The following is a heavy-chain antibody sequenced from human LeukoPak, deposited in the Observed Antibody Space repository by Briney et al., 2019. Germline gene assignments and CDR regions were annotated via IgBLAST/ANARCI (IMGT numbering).Heavy chain of an antibody. CDR3: ARWAAVRALDI. V-gene: IGHV3-48*02. Sequence: PGGSLRLSCAASGFTLSSYNMNWVRQAPGKGLEWLSYISPSSSTINYADSVKGRFTISRDNAKNSLYLQMNSLRDGDTAVYYCARWAAVRALDIWGRGTMVTVSS. CDR1: GFTLSSYN. J-gene: IGHJ3*02. CDR2: ISPSSSTI. D-gene: IGHD3-10*01.